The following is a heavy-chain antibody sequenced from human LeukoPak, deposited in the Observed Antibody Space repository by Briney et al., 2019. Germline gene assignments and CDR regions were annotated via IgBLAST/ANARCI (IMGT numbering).Heavy chain of an antibody. J-gene: IGHJ4*02. V-gene: IGHV3-23*01. CDR2: IRESGGNT. CDR3: ASHLIGKAGY. D-gene: IGHD6-13*01. CDR1: GFPFSGLA. Sequence: PGGSLRLSCAASGFPFSGLALSWVRQAPGKGLEWVSDIRESGGNTYYADSVKGRFTISRDNSINTLFLQMNSLRVDDTAVYYCASHLIGKAGYWGQGTLVTVSS.